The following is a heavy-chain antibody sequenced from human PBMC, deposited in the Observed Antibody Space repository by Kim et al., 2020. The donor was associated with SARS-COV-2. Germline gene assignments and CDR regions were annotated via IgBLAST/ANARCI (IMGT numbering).Heavy chain of an antibody. Sequence: SETLSLTCTVSGGPIDSYYWYWIRQPPGKGLEWIGYIYHSGSTNYNPSVKSRVTMSVDRSKKQFSLKLNSVTAADTAVYFCAGGGDYGVFRHWAQGTLVTVSS. CDR1: GGPIDSYY. V-gene: IGHV4-59*01. D-gene: IGHD2-8*01. CDR3: AGGGDYGVFRH. CDR2: IYHSGST. J-gene: IGHJ4*02.